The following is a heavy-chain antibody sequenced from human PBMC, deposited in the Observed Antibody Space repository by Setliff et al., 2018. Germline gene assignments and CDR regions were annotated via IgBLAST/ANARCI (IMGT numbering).Heavy chain of an antibody. CDR1: GFSFSDYS. V-gene: IGHV3-21*01. D-gene: IGHD5-18*01. J-gene: IGHJ5*01. Sequence: PGGSLRLSCAASGFSFSDYSMNWVRQAPGKGLEWVSSISSSSTYIFYADSVRGRFTISRDNAKTSLYLQMDSLRVEDTAVYFCARSPGWIPWFDSWGQGTMVTVSS. CDR2: ISSSSTYI. CDR3: ARSPGWIPWFDS.